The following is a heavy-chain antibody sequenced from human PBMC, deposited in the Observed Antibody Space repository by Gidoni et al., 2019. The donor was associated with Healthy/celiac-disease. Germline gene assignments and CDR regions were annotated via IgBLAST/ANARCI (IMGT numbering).Heavy chain of an antibody. V-gene: IGHV3-48*02. J-gene: IGHJ6*02. CDR2: ISSSRSTI. D-gene: IGHD3-3*01. Sequence: EVQLVESGGGLVQPGASLSPSRAAPGFTFSTYSMNWVRPAPGKGLEWVSYISSSRSTIYYADSVKGRFTISRDNAKNSLYLQMNSLRDEDTAVYYCARARGLEWTLYYYGMDVWGQGTTVTVSS. CDR1: GFTFSTYS. CDR3: ARARGLEWTLYYYGMDV.